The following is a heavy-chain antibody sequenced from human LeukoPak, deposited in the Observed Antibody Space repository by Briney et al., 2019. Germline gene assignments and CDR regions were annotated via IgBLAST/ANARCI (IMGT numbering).Heavy chain of an antibody. CDR1: GFTFSNDA. Sequence: GGSLRLSCAASGFTFSNDAMSWVRQAPGKGLEWVSVISDSGGSTHYADSVKGRFTISRDNSKNTLYVQMNSLRAEDTAVYYCAKEDRALGYWGQGTLVTVSS. D-gene: IGHD3-16*01. CDR3: AKEDRALGY. CDR2: ISDSGGST. V-gene: IGHV3-23*01. J-gene: IGHJ4*02.